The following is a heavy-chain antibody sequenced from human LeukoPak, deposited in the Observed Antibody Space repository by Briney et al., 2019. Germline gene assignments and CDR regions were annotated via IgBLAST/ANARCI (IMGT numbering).Heavy chain of an antibody. D-gene: IGHD3-10*01. J-gene: IGHJ4*02. Sequence: SETLSLTCTVSGGSVGFYYWNWIRQPPGKGLEWIGCVYYNGSSNYNPSLKSRVTISVDTSKIQFSLKLSSVTAADTAVYYCARSIKRGLFDYWGQGSLVTVSS. V-gene: IGHV4-59*02. CDR1: GGSVGFYY. CDR3: ARSIKRGLFDY. CDR2: VYYNGSS.